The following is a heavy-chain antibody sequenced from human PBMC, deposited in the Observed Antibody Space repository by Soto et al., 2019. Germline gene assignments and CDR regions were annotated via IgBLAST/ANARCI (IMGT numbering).Heavy chain of an antibody. J-gene: IGHJ6*03. D-gene: IGHD4-17*01. CDR1: GGSISSYY. CDR2: IYYSGST. Sequence: SETLSLTCTVSGGSISSYYWSWIRQPPGKGLEWIGYIYYSGSTNYNPSLKSRVTISVDTSKNQFSLKLSSVTAADTAVYYCARLMKYGVNYYYYYYMDVWGKGTTVTVSS. V-gene: IGHV4-59*01. CDR3: ARLMKYGVNYYYYYYMDV.